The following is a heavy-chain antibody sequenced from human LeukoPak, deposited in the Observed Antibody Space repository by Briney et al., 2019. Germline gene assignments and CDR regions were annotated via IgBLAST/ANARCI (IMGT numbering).Heavy chain of an antibody. CDR2: IYYSGST. CDR1: GVSISSYY. Sequence: SETLSLTCTVSGVSISSYYWSWIRQPPGKGLEWIGYIYYSGSTNYNPSLKSRVTISVDTSKNQFSLQLSSVTAADTAVYYCARVEGYSEYYFDYWGQGTLVTVSS. D-gene: IGHD4-11*01. CDR3: ARVEGYSEYYFDY. J-gene: IGHJ4*02. V-gene: IGHV4-59*01.